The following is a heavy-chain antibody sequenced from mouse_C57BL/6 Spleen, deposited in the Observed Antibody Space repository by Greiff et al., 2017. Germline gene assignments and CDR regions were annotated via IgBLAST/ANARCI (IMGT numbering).Heavy chain of an antibody. J-gene: IGHJ4*01. V-gene: IGHV6-6*01. D-gene: IGHD2-5*01. CDR3: NSNYVDYYAMDY. CDR1: GFTFSDAW. CDR2: IRNKANNHAT. Sequence: EVKLVESGGGLVQPGGSMKLSCAASGFTFSDAWMDWVRQSPEKGLEWVAEIRNKANNHATYYAESVKGRFTISRDDSKSSVYLQMNSLRAEDTGIYYCNSNYVDYYAMDYWGQGTSVTVSS.